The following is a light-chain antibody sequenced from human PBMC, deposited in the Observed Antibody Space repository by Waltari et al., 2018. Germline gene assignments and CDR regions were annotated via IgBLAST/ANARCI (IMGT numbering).Light chain of an antibody. CDR2: WAA. J-gene: IGKJ4*01. Sequence: DIVMTQSPDSLAVSLGERATINCKSSQSILYRYSNRNALAWYQQKPGQPPMLLFFWAATRESGAPDRFSVSGSGTDFTLTISSLQAEDVAVYYCQQYYNAPLTFGGGTKVEIK. V-gene: IGKV4-1*01. CDR1: QSILYRYSNRNA. CDR3: QQYYNAPLT.